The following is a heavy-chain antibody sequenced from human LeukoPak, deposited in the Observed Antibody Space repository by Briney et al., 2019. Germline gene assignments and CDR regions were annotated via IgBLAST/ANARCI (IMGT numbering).Heavy chain of an antibody. CDR2: IKEDGSEK. V-gene: IGHV3-7*01. Sequence: PGGSLRLSCAASGFTFSSFWMSWVRQAPGKGLEWVANIKEDGSEKYYVDSVKGRFTISRDNAKNSLYLQMNSLRAEDTAVYYCAREVYYYDSSGYFPDYWGQGTLVTVSS. J-gene: IGHJ4*02. CDR1: GFTFSSFW. CDR3: AREVYYYDSSGYFPDY. D-gene: IGHD3-22*01.